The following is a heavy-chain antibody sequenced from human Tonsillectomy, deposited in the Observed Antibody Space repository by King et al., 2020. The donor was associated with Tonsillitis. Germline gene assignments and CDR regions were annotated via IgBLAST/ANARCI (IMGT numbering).Heavy chain of an antibody. CDR1: GFTFSSSG. Sequence: VQLVESGGGVVQPGRSLRLSCAASGFTFSSSGMHWVRQAPGKGLEWVAVISYDGSHKYYADSVKGRFTISRDNSKNTLYLQMNRLRAEDTAVYYCAKINHDYGDYGHLDCWGQGTLVTVSS. D-gene: IGHD4-17*01. J-gene: IGHJ4*02. CDR3: AKINHDYGDYGHLDC. CDR2: ISYDGSHK. V-gene: IGHV3-30*18.